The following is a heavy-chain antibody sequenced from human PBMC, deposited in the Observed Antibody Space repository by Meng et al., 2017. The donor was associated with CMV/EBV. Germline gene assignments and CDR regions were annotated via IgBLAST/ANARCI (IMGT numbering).Heavy chain of an antibody. J-gene: IGHJ5*02. Sequence: RRPQEGAGLLRPSETLSLPCAVYGGSFSGYYWSWIRQPPGKGLEWIGEINHSGSTNYNPSLKSRVTISVDTSKNQFSLKLSSVTAADTAVYYCARGGNWFDPWGQGTLVTVSS. CDR3: ARGGNWFDP. CDR1: GGSFSGYY. V-gene: IGHV4-34*01. CDR2: INHSGST.